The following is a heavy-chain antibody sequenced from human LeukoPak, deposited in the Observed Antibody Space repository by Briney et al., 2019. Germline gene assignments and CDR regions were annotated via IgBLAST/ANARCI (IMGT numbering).Heavy chain of an antibody. CDR1: GFTFSDYV. D-gene: IGHD3-16*01. Sequence: GGSLRLSCVGSGFTFSDYVMGCIRQAPGKGLEWISYISASANTIYYAGSVKGRFTISRDNAKNSLYVQLTSLSAEDTAVYFCARDRWGPTNSFDLWGRGTLVTVSS. V-gene: IGHV3-11*01. CDR2: ISASANTI. J-gene: IGHJ2*01. CDR3: ARDRWGPTNSFDL.